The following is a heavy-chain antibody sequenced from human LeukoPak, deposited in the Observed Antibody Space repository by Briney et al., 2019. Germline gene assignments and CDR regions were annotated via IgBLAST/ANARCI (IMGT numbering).Heavy chain of an antibody. V-gene: IGHV1-69*04. D-gene: IGHD3-16*01. Sequence: VASVKVSCKASGGTFSSYAISWVRQAPGQGLEWMGRIIPILGIANYAQKFQGRVTITANKSTSTAYMELSSLRSEDMAVYYCARGMGSDYYYYYGMDVWGQGTTVTVSS. J-gene: IGHJ6*02. CDR1: GGTFSSYA. CDR2: IIPILGIA. CDR3: ARGMGSDYYYYYGMDV.